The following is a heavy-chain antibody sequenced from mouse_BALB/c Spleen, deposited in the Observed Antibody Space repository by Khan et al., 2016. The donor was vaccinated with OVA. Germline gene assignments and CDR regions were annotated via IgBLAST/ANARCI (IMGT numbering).Heavy chain of an antibody. D-gene: IGHD2-13*01. CDR2: INPYNGGT. CDR1: GYSFTGYT. Sequence: EVQLQQSGPELVKPGASMKISCKASGYSFTGYTMNWVKQRHGKNLEWIGLINPYNGGTTYSQKFKGKATLTVDRSSSTAYMELLSLTSEDSAGDYCVSSASYGDYVEAWFTYWGQGTLVTVSA. J-gene: IGHJ3*01. CDR3: VSSASYGDYVEAWFTY. V-gene: IGHV1-37*01.